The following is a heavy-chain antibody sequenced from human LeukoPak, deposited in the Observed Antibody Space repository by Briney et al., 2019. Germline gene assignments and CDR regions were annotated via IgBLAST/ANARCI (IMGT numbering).Heavy chain of an antibody. CDR3: ARDLGYFDCPAD. Sequence: GGSLRLSCAASGFTFSSYGTHWVRQAPGKGLEWVAVIWYDGSNKYYADSAKGRFTISRDNSKNTLYLQMNSLRAEDTAVYYCARDLGYFDCPADWGQGTLVTVSS. D-gene: IGHD3-9*01. CDR1: GFTFSSYG. J-gene: IGHJ4*02. CDR2: IWYDGSNK. V-gene: IGHV3-33*01.